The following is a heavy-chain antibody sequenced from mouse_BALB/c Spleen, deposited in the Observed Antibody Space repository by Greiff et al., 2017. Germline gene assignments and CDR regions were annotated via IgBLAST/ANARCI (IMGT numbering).Heavy chain of an antibody. CDR2: ISYSGST. V-gene: IGHV3-2*02. Sequence: EVKLMESGPGLVKPSQSLSLTCTVTGYSITSDYAWNWIRQFPGNKLEWMGYISYSGSTSYNPSLKSRISITRDTSKNQFFLQLNSVTTEDTATYYCARSPLYYYGSPYYAMDYWGQGTSVTVSS. CDR1: GYSITSDYA. D-gene: IGHD1-1*01. CDR3: ARSPLYYYGSPYYAMDY. J-gene: IGHJ4*01.